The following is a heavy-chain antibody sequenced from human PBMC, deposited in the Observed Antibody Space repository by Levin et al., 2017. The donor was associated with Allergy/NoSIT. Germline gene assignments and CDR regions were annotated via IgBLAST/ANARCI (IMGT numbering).Heavy chain of an antibody. CDR2: IIPIFGTA. V-gene: IGHV1-69*13. D-gene: IGHD6-19*01. CDR1: GGTFSSYA. J-gene: IGHJ6*02. Sequence: GASVKVSCKASGGTFSSYAISWVRQAPGQGLEWMGGIIPIFGTANYAQKFQGRVTITADESTSTAYMELSSLRSEDTAVYYCARDQSIAVAPHYYYYYGMDVWGQGTRSPSP. CDR3: ARDQSIAVAPHYYYYYGMDV.